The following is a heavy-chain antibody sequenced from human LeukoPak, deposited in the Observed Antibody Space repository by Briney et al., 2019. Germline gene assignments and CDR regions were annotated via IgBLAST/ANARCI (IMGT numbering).Heavy chain of an antibody. CDR1: GFTFSNAW. J-gene: IGHJ4*02. V-gene: IGHV3-15*01. CDR2: IKSKTDGGTT. CDR3: TTKREETYYYDSSGYYY. D-gene: IGHD3-22*01. Sequence: GGSLRLSCAASGFTFSNAWMSWVRQAPAKGLGWVGRIKSKTDGGTTDYAAPVKGRFTISRDDSKNTLYLQMNSLKTEDTAVYYCTTKREETYYYDSSGYYYWGQGTLVTVSS.